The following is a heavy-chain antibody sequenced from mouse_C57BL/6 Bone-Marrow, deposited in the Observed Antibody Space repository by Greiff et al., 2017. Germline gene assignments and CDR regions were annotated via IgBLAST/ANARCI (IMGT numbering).Heavy chain of an antibody. V-gene: IGHV1-80*01. CDR2: IYPGDGDT. J-gene: IGHJ1*03. CDR3: ARLNYYGSSYGYFDV. CDR1: GYAFSSSW. D-gene: IGHD1-1*01. Sequence: QVQLQQSGAELVKPGASVKISCKASGYAFSSSWMNWVKPRPGKGLEWIGQIYPGDGDTNYNGKFKGKATLTADKSSSTAYMQLSSLTSEDSAVYFCARLNYYGSSYGYFDVWCTGTTVTVSS.